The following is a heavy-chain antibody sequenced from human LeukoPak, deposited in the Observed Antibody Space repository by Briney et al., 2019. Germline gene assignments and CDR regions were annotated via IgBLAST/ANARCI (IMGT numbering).Heavy chain of an antibody. CDR3: AKVWCSSTSCYSGIYYYYGMDV. D-gene: IGHD2-2*01. CDR2: ISGSGGTT. Sequence: TGGSLRLSCAASGITFSSHAMRRVPQAPGKEMEWVSAISGSGGTTYYADSVKGRFTISRDNSKDTLSLQMNSLRGEDTAVYYCAKVWCSSTSCYSGIYYYYGMDVWGKGTTVTVSS. CDR1: GITFSSHA. V-gene: IGHV3-23*01. J-gene: IGHJ6*04.